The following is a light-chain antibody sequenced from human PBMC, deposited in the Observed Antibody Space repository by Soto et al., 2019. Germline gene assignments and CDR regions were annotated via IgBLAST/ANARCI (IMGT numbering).Light chain of an antibody. CDR3: QQYNIYPLT. J-gene: IGKJ4*02. V-gene: IGKV1D-16*01. Sequence: DVQMTQSPSSLSASVGDRVTITCRASQDINSYLAWYQQKPGNAPKSLIYAASSLQTGIPSRFSGRESGTDFTLTINNLQPEASATYYCQQYNIYPLTLGGGTKVEIK. CDR2: AAS. CDR1: QDINSY.